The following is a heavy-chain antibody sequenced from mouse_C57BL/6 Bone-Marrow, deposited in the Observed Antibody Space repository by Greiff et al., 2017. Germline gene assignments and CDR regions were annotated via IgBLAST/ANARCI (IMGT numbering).Heavy chain of an antibody. CDR2: ISDGGSYT. D-gene: IGHD2-3*01. J-gene: IGHJ1*03. V-gene: IGHV5-4*01. Sequence: EVQRVESGGGLVKPGGSLKLSCAASGFTFSSYAMSWVRQTPEKRLEWVATISDGGSYTYYPDNVKGRFTISRDNAKNNLYLQRSHLKSEDTAMYYCARVYLGSFDVWGTGTTVTVSS. CDR1: GFTFSSYA. CDR3: ARVYLGSFDV.